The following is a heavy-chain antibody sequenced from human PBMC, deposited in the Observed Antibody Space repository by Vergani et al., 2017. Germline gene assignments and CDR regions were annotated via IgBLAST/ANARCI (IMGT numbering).Heavy chain of an antibody. CDR1: GFTFSSYG. J-gene: IGHJ6*02. V-gene: IGHV3-30*18. Sequence: QVQLVESGGGVVQPGRSLRLSCAASGFTFSSYGMHWVRQAPGKGLEWVAVISYDGSNKYYADSVKGRFTISRDNSKNTLYLQMNSLRAEDTALYYCAKDPSSPTVTSDYYYYYGMDVWGQGTLVTVSS. D-gene: IGHD4-11*01. CDR2: ISYDGSNK. CDR3: AKDPSSPTVTSDYYYYYGMDV.